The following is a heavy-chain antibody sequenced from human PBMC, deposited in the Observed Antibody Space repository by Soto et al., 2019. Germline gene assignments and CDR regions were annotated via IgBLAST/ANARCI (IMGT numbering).Heavy chain of an antibody. CDR3: ARQSSTLLYYYYMDV. V-gene: IGHV4-39*01. Sequence: SETLSLTCTVSGDSISSSSYYWVWIRQSPGKGLEWIGSIYFSGSTYYNPSLKSRVTISVDPSKNQFSLNLSSVTAADTALYYCARQSSTLLYYYYMDVWGKETTVTAP. J-gene: IGHJ6*03. CDR1: GDSISSSSYY. CDR2: IYFSGST. D-gene: IGHD2-15*01.